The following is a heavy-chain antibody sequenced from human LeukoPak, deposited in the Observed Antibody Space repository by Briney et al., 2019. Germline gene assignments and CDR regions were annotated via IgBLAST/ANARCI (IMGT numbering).Heavy chain of an antibody. CDR1: GISVSSNY. CDR2: IYSGGST. Sequence: SGGSLRLSCEASGISVSSNYMSWVRQAPGKGLEWVSVIYSGGSTYYADSVKGRFTISRDNSKNTLFLQMNSLRAEDTAVYYCARYVSSVQIDYWGQGTLVTVSS. D-gene: IGHD3-22*01. J-gene: IGHJ4*02. CDR3: ARYVSSVQIDY. V-gene: IGHV3-53*01.